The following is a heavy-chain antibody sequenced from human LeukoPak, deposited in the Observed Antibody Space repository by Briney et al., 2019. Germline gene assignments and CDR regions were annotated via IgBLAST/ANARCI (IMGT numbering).Heavy chain of an antibody. J-gene: IGHJ4*02. V-gene: IGHV3-9*01. CDR2: ISWNSGSI. CDR3: AKASDTVTTGVFDY. D-gene: IGHD4-17*01. Sequence: GGSLRLSCAASGFTFDDYAMHWVRQAPGKGLEWVSGISWNSGSIGYADSVKGRFTISRDNAKNSLYLQMNSLRAEDTALYYCAKASDTVTTGVFDYWGQGTLVTVSS. CDR1: GFTFDDYA.